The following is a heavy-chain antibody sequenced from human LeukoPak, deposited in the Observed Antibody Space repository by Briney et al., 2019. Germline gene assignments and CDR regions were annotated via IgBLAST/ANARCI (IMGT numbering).Heavy chain of an antibody. J-gene: IGHJ4*02. V-gene: IGHV4-34*01. Sequence: SETLSLTXAVYGGSFSGYYWSWIRQPPGKGREWMGEINHSGSTNYNPSLKSRVTISVDTSKNQFSLKLSSVTAADTAVYYCARGLNRITIFGVVDYWGQGTLVTVSS. CDR3: ARGLNRITIFGVVDY. D-gene: IGHD3-3*01. CDR2: INHSGST. CDR1: GGSFSGYY.